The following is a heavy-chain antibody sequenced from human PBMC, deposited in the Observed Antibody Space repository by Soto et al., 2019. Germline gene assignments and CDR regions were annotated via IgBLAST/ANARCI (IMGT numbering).Heavy chain of an antibody. Sequence: QVQLVQSGAEVKKPGSSVKVSCKASGGTFSSYAISWVRQAPGQGLEWMGGIIPIFGTANYAQKFQGRVTITADESTSTAYMELSSLTSQDTAVYYCARQITMLRGVILRAVYYFDYCVHGTLVTVSS. V-gene: IGHV1-69*01. J-gene: IGHJ4*01. CDR2: IIPIFGTA. D-gene: IGHD3-10*01. CDR3: ARQITMLRGVILRAVYYFDY. CDR1: GGTFSSYA.